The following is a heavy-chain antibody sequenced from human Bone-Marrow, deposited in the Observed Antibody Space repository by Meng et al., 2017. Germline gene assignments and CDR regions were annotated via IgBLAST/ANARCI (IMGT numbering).Heavy chain of an antibody. V-gene: IGHV4-34*01. CDR3: ARGVASPIFSTVVTPAFDY. CDR2: INHSGST. D-gene: IGHD4-23*01. CDR1: GGSFSGYY. Sequence: QVQLQQWGAGLLKPSWTLSLTCAVYGGSFSGYYWSWIRQPPGKGLEWIGEINHSGSTNYNPSLKSRVTISVDTSKNQFSLKLSSVTAADTAVYYCARGVASPIFSTVVTPAFDYWGQGTLVTVSS. J-gene: IGHJ4*02.